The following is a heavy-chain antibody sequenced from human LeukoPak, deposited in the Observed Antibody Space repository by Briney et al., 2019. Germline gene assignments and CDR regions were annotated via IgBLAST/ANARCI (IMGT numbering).Heavy chain of an antibody. V-gene: IGHV3-33*01. CDR1: GFTFSSYG. J-gene: IGHJ6*02. CDR3: ARDLNVGGYSYGYPSWYYYYGMDV. Sequence: PGGSLRLSCAASGFTFSSYGMHWVRQAPGKGLEWVAVIWYDGSNKYYADSVKGRFTISRDNSKNTLYLQMNSLRAEDTAVYYCARDLNVGGYSYGYPSWYYYYGMDVWGQGTTVTVSS. D-gene: IGHD5-18*01. CDR2: IWYDGSNK.